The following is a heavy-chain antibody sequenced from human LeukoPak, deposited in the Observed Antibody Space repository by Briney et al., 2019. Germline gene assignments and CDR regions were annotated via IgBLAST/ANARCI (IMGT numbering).Heavy chain of an antibody. D-gene: IGHD5-12*01. CDR3: ARVSGYLWESFYDY. CDR1: GGSISSYY. Sequence: SETLSLTCTVSGGSISSYYWSWIRQPPGKGLEWIGYIYYSGSTNYNPSLKSRVTISVDTSKNQFSLKLRSVTAADTAVYYCARVSGYLWESFYDYWGQGTLVTVSS. J-gene: IGHJ4*02. CDR2: IYYSGST. V-gene: IGHV4-59*01.